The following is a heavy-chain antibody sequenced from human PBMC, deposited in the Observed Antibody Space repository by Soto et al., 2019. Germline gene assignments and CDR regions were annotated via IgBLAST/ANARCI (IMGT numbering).Heavy chain of an antibody. J-gene: IGHJ4*02. CDR3: ARDPKTSGGQHWAFNYFDS. D-gene: IGHD7-27*01. V-gene: IGHV3-30-3*01. Sequence: QVQLVESGGGVVQPGRSLRLSCAASGFSFSISPMHWVRQAPGKGPEWVALISYDGTNKFYADSVKGRFTISRDNSKSTLYLQVDRLRPEDAAMYYCARDPKTSGGQHWAFNYFDSWGKGTLVTVSS. CDR2: ISYDGTNK. CDR1: GFSFSISP.